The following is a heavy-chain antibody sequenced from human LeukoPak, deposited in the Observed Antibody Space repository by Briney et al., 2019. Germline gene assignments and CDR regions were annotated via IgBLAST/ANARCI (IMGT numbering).Heavy chain of an antibody. CDR1: GGTFSSYA. CDR3: ASGDSSSSILRPDYYYYMDV. Sequence: SVKVSCKASGGTFSSYAISWVRQAPGQGLEWMGVIIPIFGTANYAQKFQGRVTITTDESTSTAYMELSSLRSEDTAVYYCASGDSSSSILRPDYYYYMDVWGKGTTVTVSS. D-gene: IGHD6-6*01. CDR2: IIPIFGTA. J-gene: IGHJ6*03. V-gene: IGHV1-69*05.